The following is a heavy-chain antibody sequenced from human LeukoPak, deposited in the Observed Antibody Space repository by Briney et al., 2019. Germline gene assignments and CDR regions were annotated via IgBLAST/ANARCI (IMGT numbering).Heavy chain of an antibody. CDR3: ARGQPWLPH. V-gene: IGHV7-4-1*02. CDR1: GYTFTSYA. Sequence: SVKVSCKASGYTFTSYAMNWVRQAPGQGLEWMGWINTNTENPTYAQGFTGRFVFSLDTSVSTAYLQISSLEADDTAVYYCARGQPWLPHWGQGSLVTVSS. D-gene: IGHD5-24*01. CDR2: INTNTENP. J-gene: IGHJ4*02.